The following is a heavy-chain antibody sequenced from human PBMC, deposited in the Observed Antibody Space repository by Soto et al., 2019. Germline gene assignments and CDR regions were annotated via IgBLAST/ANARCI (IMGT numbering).Heavy chain of an antibody. J-gene: IGHJ4*02. CDR2: ISDDGSTA. CDR1: GFTFSDYW. D-gene: IGHD1-1*01. V-gene: IGHV3-74*01. Sequence: GGSLRLSCAVFGFTFSDYWMHWVRQVPGKGLTWVSRISDDGSTATYADSVKGRFGISRDNAKNSLYLEMNTLRADDSGLYYCARGPRVSSTGTGAHWGRGTLVT. CDR3: ARGPRVSSTGTGAH.